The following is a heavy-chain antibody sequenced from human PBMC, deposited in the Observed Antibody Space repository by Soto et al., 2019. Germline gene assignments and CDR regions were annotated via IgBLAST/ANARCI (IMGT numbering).Heavy chain of an antibody. V-gene: IGHV3-23*01. J-gene: IGHJ4*02. Sequence: PRLSCAASGFSFGSYALSWVRQAPGKGLEWVSTISGSDGKTFYADSVKGRFSISRDTSQSTLYLQMNSLRADDTAMYYCARWSYLDYWGQGTRVTVSS. D-gene: IGHD3-3*01. CDR3: ARWSYLDY. CDR2: ISGSDGKT. CDR1: GFSFGSYA.